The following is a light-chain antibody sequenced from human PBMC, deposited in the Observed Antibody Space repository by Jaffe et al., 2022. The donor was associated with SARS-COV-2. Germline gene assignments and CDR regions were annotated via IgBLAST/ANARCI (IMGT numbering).Light chain of an antibody. CDR2: SSN. J-gene: IGLJ2*01. V-gene: IGLV1-44*01. CDR1: SSNIGSNT. CDR3: AAWDDSLNGVV. Sequence: QSVLTQPPSASGTPGQWVTISCSGGSSNIGSNTVNWYQQFPGTAPKLLIYSSNQRPSGVPDRFSGSKSGTSASLTISGLQSDDEADYYCAAWDDSLNGVVFGGGTKLTVL.